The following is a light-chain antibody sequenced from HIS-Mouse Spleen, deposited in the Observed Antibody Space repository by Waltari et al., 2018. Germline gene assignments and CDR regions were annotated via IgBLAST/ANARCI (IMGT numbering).Light chain of an antibody. CDR2: DDS. J-gene: IGLJ2*01. V-gene: IGLV3-21*03. CDR1: NIGSKS. Sequence: SYVLTQPPSVSVAPGKTARITCGGNNIGSKSVHWYQQKPGQAPVLFVYDDSARPSGIPERFSGSNSGNTATLTISRVEAGDEADYYCQVWDSSSDHVVFGGGTKLTVL. CDR3: QVWDSSSDHVV.